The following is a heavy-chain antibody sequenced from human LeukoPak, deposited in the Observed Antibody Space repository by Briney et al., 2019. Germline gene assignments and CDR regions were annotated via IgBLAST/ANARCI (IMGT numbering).Heavy chain of an antibody. D-gene: IGHD2-15*01. V-gene: IGHV3-11*04. CDR1: GFIFSDYY. CDR2: ISNKGSSSTT. CDR3: ARGWYGSGPPGL. Sequence: GGSLRLSCAASGFIFSDYYMGWVRQAPGKGLEWVSYISNKGSSSTTYYADSVKGRFTISRDNAKNSLYLQMNSLRAEDTAVYYCARGWYGSGPPGLWGQGTLVTVSS. J-gene: IGHJ4*02.